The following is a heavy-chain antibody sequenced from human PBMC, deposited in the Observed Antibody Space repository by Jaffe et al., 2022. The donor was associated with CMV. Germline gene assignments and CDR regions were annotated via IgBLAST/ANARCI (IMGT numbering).Heavy chain of an antibody. Sequence: EVQLVESGGGLVKPGGSLRLSCAASGFTFSSYSMNWVRQAPGKGLEWVSSISSSSSYIYYADSVKGRFTISRDNAKNSLYLQMNSLRAEDTAVYYCARDKSGGEQWLEYYFDYWGQGTLVTVSS. D-gene: IGHD6-19*01. J-gene: IGHJ4*02. CDR1: GFTFSSYS. V-gene: IGHV3-21*01. CDR3: ARDKSGGEQWLEYYFDY. CDR2: ISSSSSYI.